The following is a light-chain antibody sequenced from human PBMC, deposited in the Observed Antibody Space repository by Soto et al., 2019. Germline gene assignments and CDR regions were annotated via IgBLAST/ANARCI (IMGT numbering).Light chain of an antibody. V-gene: IGKV3-11*01. CDR1: QSVSSY. Sequence: EIVLTQSPAPLSLSPGERATLSCRASQSVSSYFAWYQQKPGQPPRLLMYDASNRAAGIPARFSGSGSGTDFTLTMSSLEPEDFAVYYCQQRSNLPLTLGQGPKVEIK. J-gene: IGKJ1*01. CDR3: QQRSNLPLT. CDR2: DAS.